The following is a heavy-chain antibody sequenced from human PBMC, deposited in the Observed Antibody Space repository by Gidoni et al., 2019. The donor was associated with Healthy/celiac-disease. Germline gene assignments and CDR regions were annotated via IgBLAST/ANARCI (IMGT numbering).Heavy chain of an antibody. D-gene: IGHD6-13*01. CDR1: GFTVSSNY. J-gene: IGHJ4*02. CDR3: ARGMFGYSSSWYYLDY. CDR2: IYSGGST. V-gene: IGHV3-53*01. Sequence: EVQLVESGGGLIQPGGSLRLSCAASGFTVSSNYMSWVRQAPGKGLEWVSVIYSGGSTYYADSVKGRFTISRDNSKNTLYLQMNSLRAEDTAVYYCARGMFGYSSSWYYLDYWDQGTLVTVSS.